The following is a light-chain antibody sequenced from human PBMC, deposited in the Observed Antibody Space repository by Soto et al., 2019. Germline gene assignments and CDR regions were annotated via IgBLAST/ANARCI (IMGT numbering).Light chain of an antibody. CDR2: DAS. Sequence: EIVLTQSLATLSLSPGERATLSCRASQSVTSYLAWYQQRPGQAPRLLINDASRRATGIPDRFSGSGSGTDFTLTISRLEPEDFAVYYCQQYGSSPWTFGQGTKVDIK. CDR3: QQYGSSPWT. J-gene: IGKJ1*01. V-gene: IGKV3-20*01. CDR1: QSVTSY.